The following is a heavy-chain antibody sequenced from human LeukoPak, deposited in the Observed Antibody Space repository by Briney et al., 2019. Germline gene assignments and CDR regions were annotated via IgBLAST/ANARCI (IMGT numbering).Heavy chain of an antibody. CDR2: TYYRSKWYS. CDR3: VREGFGGYYDFWSGYFY. D-gene: IGHD3-3*01. Sequence: SQTLSLTCAISGDSVSSNSAAWSWIRQSPSRGLEWLGRTYYRSKWYSDYTVSVKCRITINPDTSKNQFSLQLNSVTPEDTAVYYCVREGFGGYYDFWSGYFYWGQGIVVTVSS. V-gene: IGHV6-1*01. J-gene: IGHJ4*02. CDR1: GDSVSSNSAA.